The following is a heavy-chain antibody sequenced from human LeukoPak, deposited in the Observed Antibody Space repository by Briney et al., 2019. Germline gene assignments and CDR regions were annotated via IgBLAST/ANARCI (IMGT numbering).Heavy chain of an antibody. Sequence: ASVKVSCKASGYTFTGYYMHWVRQAPGQGLEWMGWINPNSGGTNYAQKFQGRVTMTRDTSISTAYMELSRLRSDDTAVYYCARGKLRIWDYGSGSYGVVDYWGQGTLVTVSS. D-gene: IGHD3-10*01. CDR1: GYTFTGYY. J-gene: IGHJ4*02. V-gene: IGHV1-2*02. CDR3: ARGKLRIWDYGSGSYGVVDY. CDR2: INPNSGGT.